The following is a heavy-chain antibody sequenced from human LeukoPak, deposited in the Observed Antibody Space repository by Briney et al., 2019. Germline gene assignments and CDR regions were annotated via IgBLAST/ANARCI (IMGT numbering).Heavy chain of an antibody. CDR1: GYTFTTYA. D-gene: IGHD1-26*01. CDR3: ARWDSGYGMDV. CDR2: INVGNGNT. V-gene: IGHV1-3*01. Sequence: ASVKVSCKASGYTFTTYAIHWVRQAPGQSLEWMGWINVGNGNTKHSQNLQGRVTITRDTSASTAYMELSSLRYEDTAVYYCARWDSGYGMDVWGQGTTVTVSS. J-gene: IGHJ6*02.